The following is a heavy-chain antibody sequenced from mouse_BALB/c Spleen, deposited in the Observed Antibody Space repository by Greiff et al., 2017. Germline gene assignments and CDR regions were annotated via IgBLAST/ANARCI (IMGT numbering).Heavy chain of an antibody. Sequence: VKLMESGAELARPGASVKLSCKASGYTFTSYWMQWVKQRPGQGLEWIGAIYPGDGDTRYTQKFKGKATLTADKSSSTAYMQLSSLASEDSAVYYCASYYGYPYAMDYWGQGTSVTVSS. V-gene: IGHV1-87*01. CDR2: IYPGDGDT. CDR3: ASYYGYPYAMDY. CDR1: GYTFTSYW. J-gene: IGHJ4*01. D-gene: IGHD1-2*01.